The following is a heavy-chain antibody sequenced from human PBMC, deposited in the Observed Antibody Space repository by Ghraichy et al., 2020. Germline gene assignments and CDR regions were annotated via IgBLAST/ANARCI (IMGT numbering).Heavy chain of an antibody. Sequence: GSLSLSCTASGFTFSDYSMIWVRQAPGKGLEWVSSISRRSSPTYYADSVQGRFTISRDNAKNSVYLQMNSLRAEDTALYYCVRQVGDDSSNWFDPWGQGTLVTVSS. CDR3: VRQVGDDSSNWFDP. D-gene: IGHD5-18*01. V-gene: IGHV3-21*01. CDR2: ISRRSSPT. J-gene: IGHJ5*02. CDR1: GFTFSDYS.